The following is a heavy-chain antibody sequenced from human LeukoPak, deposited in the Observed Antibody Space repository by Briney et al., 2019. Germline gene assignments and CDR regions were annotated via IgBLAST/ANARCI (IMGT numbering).Heavy chain of an antibody. J-gene: IGHJ4*02. V-gene: IGHV1-46*01. D-gene: IGHD3-3*01. CDR3: ARDEYDFWRGYYWVFDY. Sequence: ASVKVSCKVSGYTFTSYYMHWVRQAAGHGLEWMGIINPSGGSTSYAKKFQGRVTISGDTSTSKVYMELSSLRSEDTAVYYCARDEYDFWRGYYWVFDYWGQGTLVTVSS. CDR1: GYTFTSYY. CDR2: INPSGGST.